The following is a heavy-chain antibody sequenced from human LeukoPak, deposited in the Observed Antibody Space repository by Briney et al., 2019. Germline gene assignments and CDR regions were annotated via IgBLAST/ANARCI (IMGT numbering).Heavy chain of an antibody. CDR2: ISSSSSYI. D-gene: IGHD3-22*01. CDR3: ARDLGSSGYYYAFDY. CDR1: GFTFSSYS. V-gene: IGHV3-21*01. J-gene: IGHJ4*02. Sequence: PGGSLRLSCAASGFTFSSYSMNWVRQAPGNGLEWVSSISSSSSYIYYADSVKGRFTISRDNAKNSLYLQMNSLRAEDTAVYYCARDLGSSGYYYAFDYWGQGTLVTVSS.